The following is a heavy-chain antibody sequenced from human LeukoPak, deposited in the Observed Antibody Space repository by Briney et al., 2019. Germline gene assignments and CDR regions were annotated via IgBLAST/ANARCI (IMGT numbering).Heavy chain of an antibody. CDR2: ISSNGGST. CDR1: GFTFSSYA. D-gene: IGHD2-15*01. CDR3: VKDAGYCSGGSCWVT. Sequence: GGSLRLSCSASGFTFSSYAMHWVRQAPGKGLEYVSAISSNGGSTYYADSVKGRFTISRDNSKNTLYLQMSSLRAEDTAVYYCVKDAGYCSGGSCWVTWGQGTLDTVSS. J-gene: IGHJ5*02. V-gene: IGHV3-64D*06.